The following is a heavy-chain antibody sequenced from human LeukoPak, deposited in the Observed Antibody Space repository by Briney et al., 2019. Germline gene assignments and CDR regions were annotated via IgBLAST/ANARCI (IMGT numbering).Heavy chain of an antibody. J-gene: IGHJ4*02. V-gene: IGHV5-51*01. CDR1: GYRFTSYW. CDR2: IYPGDAEK. D-gene: IGHD5-18*01. CDR3: ARRGGGGYSYGYDYFDY. Sequence: GESLKISRKGSGYRFTSYWIAWVRQMPGKGLEWMGIIYPGDAEKRYSPSFQGQVTISVDESITTAYLQWSSLQASDTAIYYCARRGGGGYSYGYDYFDYWGQGTLVTVAS.